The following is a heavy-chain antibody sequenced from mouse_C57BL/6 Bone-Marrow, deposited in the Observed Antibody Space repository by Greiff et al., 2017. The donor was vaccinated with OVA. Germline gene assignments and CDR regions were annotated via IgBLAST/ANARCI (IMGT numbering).Heavy chain of an antibody. D-gene: IGHD2-3*01. Sequence: SGAELVKPGASVKVSCKASGYTFTSYWMHWVKQRPGQGLEWIGMIHPSDSDTNYNQKFKGKATLTVDKSSSTAYMQLSSLTSEDSAVYYCAIRADGYYFDYWGQGTTLTVSS. CDR1: GYTFTSYW. CDR2: IHPSDSDT. V-gene: IGHV1-74*01. J-gene: IGHJ2*01. CDR3: AIRADGYYFDY.